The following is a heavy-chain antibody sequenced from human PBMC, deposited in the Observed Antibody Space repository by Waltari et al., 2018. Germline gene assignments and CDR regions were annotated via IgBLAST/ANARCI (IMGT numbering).Heavy chain of an antibody. D-gene: IGHD3-10*01. CDR1: GYTLTELS. J-gene: IGHJ4*02. Sequence: QVQLVQSGAEVKKPGASVKVSCKVSGYTLTELSMHWVRQAPGKGLEWMGGLDPEDGSTSYAQKFQGRVTMTEDTSTDTAYMELSSLRSEDTAVYYCATMSYYGSGSYHGSYYFDYWGQGTLVTVSS. V-gene: IGHV1-24*01. CDR2: LDPEDGST. CDR3: ATMSYYGSGSYHGSYYFDY.